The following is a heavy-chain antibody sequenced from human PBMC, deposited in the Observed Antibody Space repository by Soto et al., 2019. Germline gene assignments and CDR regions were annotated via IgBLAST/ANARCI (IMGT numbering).Heavy chain of an antibody. D-gene: IGHD6-13*01. CDR2: IYYSGST. V-gene: IGHV4-31*03. CDR1: GGSISSGGYY. J-gene: IGHJ4*02. Sequence: QVQLQESGPGLVKPSQTLSLTCTVSGGSISSGGYYWSWIRQHPGKGLEWIGYIYYSGSTYYNPSLKSRVTISVDTSKNHVALKLSSVTAADTAVYYCARERAALVDYWGQGTLVTVSS. CDR3: ARERAALVDY.